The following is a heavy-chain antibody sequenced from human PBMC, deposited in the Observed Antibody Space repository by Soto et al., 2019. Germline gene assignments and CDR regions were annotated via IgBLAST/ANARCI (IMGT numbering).Heavy chain of an antibody. D-gene: IGHD2-2*01. J-gene: IGHJ4*02. V-gene: IGHV3-30*18. CDR1: GFTFSSYG. Sequence: GGSLRLSCAASGFTFSSYGMHWVRQAPGKGLEWVAVISYDGSNKYYADSVKGRFTISRDNSKNTLYLQMNSLRAEDTAVYYCAKDPPRVVPAAVDYWGPGTLVTVSS. CDR2: ISYDGSNK. CDR3: AKDPPRVVPAAVDY.